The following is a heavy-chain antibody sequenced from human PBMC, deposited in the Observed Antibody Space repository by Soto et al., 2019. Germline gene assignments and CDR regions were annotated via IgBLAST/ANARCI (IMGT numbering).Heavy chain of an antibody. CDR1: GFTFSSYA. Sequence: GSLRLSCAASGFTFSSYAMSWVRQAPGKGLEWVSIISGSGDSTYYADSVKGRFTISRDNSKNTLYLQMNSLRDEDTAIYYCAKRSSSSTFDYWGQGALVSVSS. CDR2: ISGSGDST. J-gene: IGHJ4*02. V-gene: IGHV3-23*01. CDR3: AKRSSSSTFDY. D-gene: IGHD6-6*01.